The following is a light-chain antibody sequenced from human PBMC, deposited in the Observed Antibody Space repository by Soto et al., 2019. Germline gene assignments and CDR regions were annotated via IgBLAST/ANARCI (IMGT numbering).Light chain of an antibody. Sequence: DIPLTQSPSTLSASVGDRVTLTCRTSESISSWLAWYQQKPGKAPELLIYKASNLQSGVPSRFSGSGSGTEFTLTINSLQPDDFATYYCQEYKTYSYTFGQGTKVDIK. J-gene: IGKJ2*01. CDR3: QEYKTYSYT. CDR2: KAS. CDR1: ESISSW. V-gene: IGKV1-5*03.